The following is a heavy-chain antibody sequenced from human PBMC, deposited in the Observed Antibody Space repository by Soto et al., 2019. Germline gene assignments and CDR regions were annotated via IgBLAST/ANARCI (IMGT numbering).Heavy chain of an antibody. Sequence: GSLRLSCAASGFNFNDYQSHWVRQSPGEGLEWVSGISPGLSFIYYADSVRGRFTISRDNSNKSVFLQLNSLRVDDTATYYCVRDQFVRFGYRWLDCSGKGILVTVFS. CDR3: VRDQFVRFGYRWLDC. V-gene: IGHV3-21*01. D-gene: IGHD5-18*01. CDR1: GFNFNDYQ. J-gene: IGHJ5*01. CDR2: ISPGLSFI.